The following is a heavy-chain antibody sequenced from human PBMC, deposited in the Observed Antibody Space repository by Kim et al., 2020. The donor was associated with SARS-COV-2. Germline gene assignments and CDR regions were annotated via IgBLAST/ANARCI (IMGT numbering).Heavy chain of an antibody. D-gene: IGHD3-22*01. J-gene: IGHJ3*02. Sequence: GGSLRLSCAASGFTFSDYYMSWVRQAPGKGLEWVSYISNSAITIYYAESVKGRFTXSRDNAKNSLYXQMNILRAEDTAVYYCARQGGYYYDSRDAFDIWGQGXXVTVSS. CDR1: GFTFSDYY. CDR3: ARQGGYYYDSRDAFDI. CDR2: ISNSAITI. V-gene: IGHV3-11*01.